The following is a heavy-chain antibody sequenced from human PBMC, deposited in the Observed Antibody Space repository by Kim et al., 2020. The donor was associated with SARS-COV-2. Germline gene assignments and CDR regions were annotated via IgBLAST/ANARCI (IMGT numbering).Heavy chain of an antibody. V-gene: IGHV3-15*01. Sequence: GGSLRLSCAASGFTFSNAWMSWVRQAPGKGLEWVGRIKSKTDGGTTDYAAPVKGRFTISRDDSKNTLYLQMNSLKTEDTAVYYCTTAFSDYYDSSGYTYYFDYWGQGTLVTVSS. J-gene: IGHJ4*02. CDR1: GFTFSNAW. CDR3: TTAFSDYYDSSGYTYYFDY. D-gene: IGHD3-22*01. CDR2: IKSKTDGGTT.